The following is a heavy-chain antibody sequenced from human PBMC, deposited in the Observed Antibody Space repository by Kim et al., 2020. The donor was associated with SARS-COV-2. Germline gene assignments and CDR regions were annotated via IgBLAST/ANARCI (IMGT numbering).Heavy chain of an antibody. V-gene: IGHV3-23*01. CDR2: MGGSDGSI. CDR3: AKGPSLVRGIVDSVNSGFFDY. CDR1: GFTFSTYA. D-gene: IGHD3-10*01. J-gene: IGHJ4*02. Sequence: GSLRLSCAASGFTFSTYAMSWVRQAPGKGLEWVSGMGGSDGSIYYTDSVKGRFTISRDSSRNTLYLQINSLRAEDTAVYYCAKGPSLVRGIVDSVNSGFFDYWGQGTLVTVSS.